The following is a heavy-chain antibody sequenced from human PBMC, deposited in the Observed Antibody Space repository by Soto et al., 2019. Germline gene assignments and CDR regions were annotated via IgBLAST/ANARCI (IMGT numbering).Heavy chain of an antibody. V-gene: IGHV1-46*01. J-gene: IGHJ6*02. CDR1: GYTFTSYY. CDR2: IIPSGGST. Sequence: ASVKVSCKASGYTFTSYYMHWVRQAPGQGLEWMGIIIPSGGSTSYAQKFQGRVTMTTDESTSTAYMELSSLRSEDTAVYYCARGITGTVTYYYGLDVWGQGTTVTVSS. D-gene: IGHD1-20*01. CDR3: ARGITGTVTYYYGLDV.